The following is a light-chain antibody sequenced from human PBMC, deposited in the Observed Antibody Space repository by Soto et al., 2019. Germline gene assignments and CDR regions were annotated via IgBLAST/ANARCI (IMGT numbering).Light chain of an antibody. CDR3: QQRINWPLT. CDR1: QSVTTF. CDR2: DVS. V-gene: IGKV3-11*01. J-gene: IGKJ4*01. Sequence: EIILTQSPATLSLSPGERATLSCRASQSVTTFLAWYQQIPGQSPRLLVYDVSKRATGIPARFSGSGSGTDFTPTISSPEPGDFAVYYCQQRINWPLTFGGGTKVEIK.